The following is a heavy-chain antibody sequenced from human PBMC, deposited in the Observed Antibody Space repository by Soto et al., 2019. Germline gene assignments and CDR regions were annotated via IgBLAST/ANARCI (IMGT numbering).Heavy chain of an antibody. D-gene: IGHD2-15*01. J-gene: IGHJ3*02. V-gene: IGHV3-33*01. CDR3: ARDSSGGSCHMRTCAFDI. CDR1: GFTFSSYG. CDR2: IWYDGSNK. Sequence: QVQLVESGGGVVQPGRSLRLSCAASGFTFSSYGMHWVRQAPGKGLEWVAVIWYDGSNKYYADSVKGRFTISRDNSKNTLYLQMNSLRAEDTAVHYCARDSSGGSCHMRTCAFDIWGQGTMVTVSS.